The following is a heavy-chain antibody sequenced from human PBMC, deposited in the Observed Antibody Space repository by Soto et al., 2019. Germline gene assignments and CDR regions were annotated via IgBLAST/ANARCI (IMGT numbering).Heavy chain of an antibody. D-gene: IGHD1-26*01. V-gene: IGHV4-39*02. J-gene: IGHJ4*02. CDR3: AKLKVGATRDADVDY. CDR1: GVFISSGSYF. CDR2: AHSSGGT. Sequence: QLQESGPGLVKPSETLSLTCTVSGVFISSGSYFWGWIRQPPGKGLEWIGSAHSSGGTYYNPSLTSRLTISVDKSKNNFSLSLNSVTAADTAVYYCAKLKVGATRDADVDYWGQGKLVTVSS.